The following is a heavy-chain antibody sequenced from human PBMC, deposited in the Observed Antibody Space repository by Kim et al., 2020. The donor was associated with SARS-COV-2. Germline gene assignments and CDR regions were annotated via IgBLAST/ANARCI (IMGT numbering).Heavy chain of an antibody. CDR2: FMPVFNTT. Sequence: SVKVSCRATGVAFSNYAMAWVRQAPGQGLEWVGSFMPVFNTTDYAQRFQGRVSITADEASTTGYMELRSLTSEDTAVYFCATWKCSGGSCFSGPDYYGLDVWGQGTTITVS. J-gene: IGHJ6*02. CDR1: GVAFSNYA. D-gene: IGHD2-15*01. V-gene: IGHV1-69*13. CDR3: ATWKCSGGSCFSGPDYYGLDV.